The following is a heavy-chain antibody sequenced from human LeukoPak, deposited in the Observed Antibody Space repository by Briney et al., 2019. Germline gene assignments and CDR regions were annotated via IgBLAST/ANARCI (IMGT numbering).Heavy chain of an antibody. D-gene: IGHD4-23*01. CDR1: GFTFSSYW. V-gene: IGHV3-7*01. J-gene: IGHJ2*01. CDR3: ARDRSYGGNSQWYFDL. Sequence: GGSLRLSCAASGFTFSSYWMSWVRQAPGKGLEWVANIKQDGSEKYYVDSVKGRFTISRDNAKNSLYLQMNSLRAEDTAVHYCARDRSYGGNSQWYFDLWGRGTLVTVSS. CDR2: IKQDGSEK.